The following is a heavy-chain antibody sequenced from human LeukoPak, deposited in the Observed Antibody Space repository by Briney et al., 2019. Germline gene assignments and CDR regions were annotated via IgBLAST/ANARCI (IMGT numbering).Heavy chain of an antibody. J-gene: IGHJ5*02. Sequence: KPSETLSLTCIVSGGSINGYYWSWLRQPPGKGLEWTAYIYRDDYIYRNGYTNYNPSLKSRVIISIDTSKNQFSLKLSSVTAADTAVYYCAKRQGPTSGSYDWFDPWGQGTLVIVSS. CDR2: IYRDDYIYRNGYT. CDR1: GGSINGYY. D-gene: IGHD1-26*01. V-gene: IGHV4-4*09. CDR3: AKRQGPTSGSYDWFDP.